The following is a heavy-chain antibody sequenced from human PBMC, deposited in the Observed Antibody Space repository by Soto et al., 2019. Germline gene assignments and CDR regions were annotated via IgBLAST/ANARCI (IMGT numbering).Heavy chain of an antibody. J-gene: IGHJ4*02. CDR1: GYTFTGYY. CDR2: INPNSGGT. D-gene: IGHD3-10*01. V-gene: IGHV1-2*04. Sequence: ASVKVSCKASGYTFTGYYMHWVRQAPGQGLEWMGWINPNSGGTNYAQKFQGWVTMTRDTSISTAYMELSRLRSDDTAVYYCARSRGYYYGSGSYYIGPLDYWGQGTLVTVSS. CDR3: ARSRGYYYGSGSYYIGPLDY.